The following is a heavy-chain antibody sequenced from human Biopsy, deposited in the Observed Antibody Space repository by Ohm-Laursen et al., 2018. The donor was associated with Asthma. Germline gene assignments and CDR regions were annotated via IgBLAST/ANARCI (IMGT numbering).Heavy chain of an antibody. D-gene: IGHD3-3*01. Sequence: RSLRLSCAASGFSFSNFAIHWVRQAPGKGLEWVAVMSFDGRQTYYADSVKGRFTISRDNSKNTLYLQMNSLRAEDTAVYYCAKERYYDFWSGYPIWGQGTMVTVSS. J-gene: IGHJ3*02. CDR1: GFSFSNFA. V-gene: IGHV3-30*04. CDR3: AKERYYDFWSGYPI. CDR2: MSFDGRQT.